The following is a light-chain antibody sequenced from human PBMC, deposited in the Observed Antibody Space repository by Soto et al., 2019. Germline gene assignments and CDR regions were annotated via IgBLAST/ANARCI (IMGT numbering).Light chain of an antibody. Sequence: QSALTQPASVSGSPGQSITISCTGTASDVGGYNYVSWYQQHPGKAPKLMIHAVSNRPSGISSRFSGSKSGNTASLTISGLQSEDEADYYCVSYIESTVTHWVFGGGTKVTVL. CDR1: ASDVGGYNY. J-gene: IGLJ3*02. CDR2: AVS. CDR3: VSYIESTVTHWV. V-gene: IGLV2-14*01.